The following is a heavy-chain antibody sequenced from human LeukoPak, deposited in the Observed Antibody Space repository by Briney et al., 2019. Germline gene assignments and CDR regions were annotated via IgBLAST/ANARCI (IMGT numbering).Heavy chain of an antibody. CDR1: GYTFTSYG. V-gene: IGHV1-69*11. CDR2: IIPILGTA. Sequence: SVKVSCKASGYTFTSYGISWVRQAPGQGLEWMGRIIPILGTANYAQKFQGRVTITTDESTSTAYMELSSLRSEDTAVYYCASGSGSYPYYFDYWGQGTLVTVSS. D-gene: IGHD1-26*01. J-gene: IGHJ4*02. CDR3: ASGSGSYPYYFDY.